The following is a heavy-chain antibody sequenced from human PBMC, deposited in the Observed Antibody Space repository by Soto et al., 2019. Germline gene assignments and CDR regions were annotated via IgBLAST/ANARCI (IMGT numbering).Heavy chain of an antibody. D-gene: IGHD2-15*01. CDR2: IILALGTP. V-gene: IGHV1-69*01. Sequence: QVLLVQSGAEMKQPGSSVSVSCKASGDSFTNYAFTWVRQAPGQGPEWLGGIILALGTPHYSQRFQGRLTITAEESSSTVYMGLGSLRLDDTAVYYCGRYCKNAKCRGGYYLDLWGQGTLLTVSS. CDR1: GDSFTNYA. CDR3: GRYCKNAKCRGGYYLDL. J-gene: IGHJ5*02.